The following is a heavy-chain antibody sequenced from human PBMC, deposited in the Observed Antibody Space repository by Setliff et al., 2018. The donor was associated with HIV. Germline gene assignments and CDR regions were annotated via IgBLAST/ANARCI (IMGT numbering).Heavy chain of an antibody. CDR3: ARDTAIGWYGESKMSDF. V-gene: IGHV1-2*02. D-gene: IGHD3-10*01. Sequence: GASVKVSCKTAGYTFAGHFIHWMRQAPGQGLEWMGWINPNSGATDYAWRFEDRVTMTSGTSIRTVYMELSSLRSDDTAVYYCARDTAIGWYGESKMSDFWGQGTLVTVSS. J-gene: IGHJ4*02. CDR1: GYTFAGHF. CDR2: INPNSGAT.